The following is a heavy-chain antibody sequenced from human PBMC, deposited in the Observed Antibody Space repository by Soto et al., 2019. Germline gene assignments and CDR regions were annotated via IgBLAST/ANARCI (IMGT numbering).Heavy chain of an antibody. D-gene: IGHD4-4*01. CDR1: GFTFSSYS. J-gene: IGHJ4*02. Sequence: EVQLVESGGGLVKPGGSLRLSCAASGFTFSSYSMNWVRQAPGKGLEWVSSISSSSSYIYYADSVKGRFTISRDNAKNSLYLQMNCLRAVDTPVYYCATMPTVTSDYWGQGTLVTVSS. CDR3: ATMPTVTSDY. V-gene: IGHV3-21*01. CDR2: ISSSSSYI.